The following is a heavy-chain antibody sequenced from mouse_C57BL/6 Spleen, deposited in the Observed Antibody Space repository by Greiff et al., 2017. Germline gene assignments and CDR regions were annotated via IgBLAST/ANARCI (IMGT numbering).Heavy chain of an antibody. CDR3: TSRPGTCDY. Sequence: EVKLMESGAELVRPGASVKLSCTASGFNIKDDYMHWVKQRPEQGLEWIGWIDPENGDTEYAAKFQGKATITAYTASNPAYLQLSSLTSEDTAVYYCTSRPGTCDYWGQGTTLTVSS. CDR2: IDPENGDT. CDR1: GFNIKDDY. D-gene: IGHD3-3*01. J-gene: IGHJ2*01. V-gene: IGHV14-4*01.